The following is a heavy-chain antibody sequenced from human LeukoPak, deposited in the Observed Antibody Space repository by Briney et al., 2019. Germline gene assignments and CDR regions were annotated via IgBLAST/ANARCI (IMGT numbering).Heavy chain of an antibody. D-gene: IGHD6-13*01. V-gene: IGHV3-30*02. CDR3: AKEPFRAAAGTPPIDY. J-gene: IGHJ4*02. CDR1: GLTFSSYG. Sequence: GGSLRLSCAASGLTFSSYGMHWVRQAPGKGLVWVAFIRYDGSNKYYADSVRGRFTISRDNSKNTLYLQMNSLRAEDTAVYYCAKEPFRAAAGTPPIDYWGQGTLVTVSS. CDR2: IRYDGSNK.